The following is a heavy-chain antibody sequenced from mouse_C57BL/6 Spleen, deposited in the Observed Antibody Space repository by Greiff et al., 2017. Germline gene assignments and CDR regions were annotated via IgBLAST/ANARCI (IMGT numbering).Heavy chain of an antibody. V-gene: IGHV14-2*01. CDR1: GFNIKDYY. J-gene: IGHJ2*01. D-gene: IGHD1-1*01. Sequence: VQLQQSGAELVKPGASVTLSCTASGFNIKDYYMHWVKQRTEQGLEWIGRIDPEDGETKYAPKFQGKATITADTSSNTAYLQLSSLTSEDTAFYYCAILYYYVSSYYFDYWGQGTTLTVSS. CDR2: IDPEDGET. CDR3: AILYYYVSSYYFDY.